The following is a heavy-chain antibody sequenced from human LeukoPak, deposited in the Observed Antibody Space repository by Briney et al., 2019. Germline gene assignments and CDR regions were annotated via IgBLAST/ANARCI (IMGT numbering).Heavy chain of an antibody. CDR3: ARWTEQWLEGGLDY. Sequence: GGSLRLSCAASGFTFSSYAMHWVRQAPGKGLEWVAVISYDGNTRFYADSVMGRFTISRDNSKNTVDLQMNTLRSEDTATYYCARWTEQWLEGGLDYWGQGTLVVVST. CDR2: ISYDGNTR. D-gene: IGHD6-19*01. CDR1: GFTFSSYA. J-gene: IGHJ4*02. V-gene: IGHV3-30*04.